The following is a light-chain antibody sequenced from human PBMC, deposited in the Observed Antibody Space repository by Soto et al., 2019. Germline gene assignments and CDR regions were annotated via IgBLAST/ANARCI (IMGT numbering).Light chain of an antibody. CDR1: QPISRN. Sequence: ILMTQSTPTLSVSPGQGATLSCWASQPISRNLAWYRQKPGQPPRLLIHYASTRATHLPGRVSGGGSVSEFTLTMSSLQSKEFAIFFWPLYNTWPRTFGQGTQVENK. CDR2: YAS. V-gene: IGKV3-15*01. J-gene: IGKJ1*01. CDR3: PLYNTWPRT.